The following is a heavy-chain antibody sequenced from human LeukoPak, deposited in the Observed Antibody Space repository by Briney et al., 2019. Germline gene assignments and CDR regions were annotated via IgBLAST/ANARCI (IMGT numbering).Heavy chain of an antibody. Sequence: TSQTLSLTCAISGDSVSSNSAAWNWITQSPSRGLEWQGRTSYRSKWYNDYAVSVKSRITISPDTSKNQFSLQLNSVTPEDTAVYYCARRIGNSDAFDIWGQGTMVTVSS. CDR2: TSYRSKWYN. CDR1: GDSVSSNSAA. J-gene: IGHJ3*02. D-gene: IGHD4-23*01. CDR3: ARRIGNSDAFDI. V-gene: IGHV6-1*01.